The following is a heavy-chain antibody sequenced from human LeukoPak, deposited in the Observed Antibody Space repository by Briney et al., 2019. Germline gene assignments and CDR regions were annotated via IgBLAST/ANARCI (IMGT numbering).Heavy chain of an antibody. D-gene: IGHD3-22*01. CDR3: ARGRGTYDSSGYYLGYYMDV. V-gene: IGHV1-18*01. CDR2: ISAYNGNT. CDR1: GYTFTSYG. J-gene: IGHJ6*03. Sequence: GASVKVSCKASGYTFTSYGISWVRQAPGQGVEWMGWISAYNGNTNYAQKLQGRVTMTTDTSTSTAYKELRSLRSDDTAVYYCARGRGTYDSSGYYLGYYMDVWGKGTTVTVSS.